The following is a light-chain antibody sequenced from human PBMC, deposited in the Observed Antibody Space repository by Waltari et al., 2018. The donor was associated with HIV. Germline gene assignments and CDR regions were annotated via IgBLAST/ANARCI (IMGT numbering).Light chain of an antibody. CDR3: GSYAGTYSFL. Sequence: QSALTQPRSVSGSPGQSVTISCTGTSSAVGGYNSVSWYQQRPGKAPTLMIYDFTKRPSGVPDRFSGSKSGNTASLTISGLQAEDEGHYYCGSYAGTYSFLFGGGTNLTVL. J-gene: IGLJ2*01. V-gene: IGLV2-11*01. CDR1: SSAVGGYNS. CDR2: DFT.